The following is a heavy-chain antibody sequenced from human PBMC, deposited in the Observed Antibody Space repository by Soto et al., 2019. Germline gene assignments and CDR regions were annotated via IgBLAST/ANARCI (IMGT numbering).Heavy chain of an antibody. D-gene: IGHD1-26*01. Sequence: QVQLVESGGGLVKPGGSLRLSCAASGFTFSDYYMSWIRQAPGKGLEWVSYISSSGSTIYYADYVKGRFTISRDNAKTSLFLQMNSLSADDTAVYYCAREVVGAYDAFDIWGQGTMVTVSS. CDR3: AREVVGAYDAFDI. CDR1: GFTFSDYY. V-gene: IGHV3-11*01. CDR2: ISSSGSTI. J-gene: IGHJ3*02.